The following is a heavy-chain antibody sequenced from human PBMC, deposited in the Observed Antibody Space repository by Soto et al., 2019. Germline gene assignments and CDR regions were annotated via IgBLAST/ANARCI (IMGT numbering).Heavy chain of an antibody. CDR2: IQSSGGT. CDR1: GYSMRTTNW. J-gene: IGHJ4*02. V-gene: IGHV4-28*03. CDR3: AGEFYYGSGTFSPVA. D-gene: IGHD3-10*01. Sequence: QVQLQESGPGLVKPSDTLSLTCTVSGYSMRTTNWWGWIRQPPGKGLEWIGYIQSSGGTHFNPSLKSRVTLSLDMSKNQFSLKLSSVTAVDTAVYYCAGEFYYGSGTFSPVAWGRGTLVTVSS.